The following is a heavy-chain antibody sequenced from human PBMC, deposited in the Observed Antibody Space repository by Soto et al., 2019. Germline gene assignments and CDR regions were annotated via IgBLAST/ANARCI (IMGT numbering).Heavy chain of an antibody. Sequence: QVQLQESGPGLVKPSQTLSLTCTVSGGSIISGGYYWSWIRQHPGKGLEWIGYIYYSGSTYYNPSLKSRVTISVDTSKNQFSLKLSSVTAADTAVYYCARDHCSSTSCYSNWFDPWGQGTLVTVSS. V-gene: IGHV4-31*03. CDR2: IYYSGST. CDR1: GGSIISGGYY. D-gene: IGHD2-2*01. CDR3: ARDHCSSTSCYSNWFDP. J-gene: IGHJ5*02.